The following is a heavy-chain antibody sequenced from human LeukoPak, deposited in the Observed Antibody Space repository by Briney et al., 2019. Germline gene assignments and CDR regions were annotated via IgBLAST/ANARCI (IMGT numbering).Heavy chain of an antibody. CDR3: ARDRPSITGTTLDYFDY. Sequence: ASVKASCKASGYTFTDYYMHWVRQAPGQGLEWMGWINPNIGDTNYAQKFQGRVTMTRDTSISTAYMELSRLRSDDTAVYYCARDRPSITGTTLDYFDYWGRGTLLTASS. D-gene: IGHD1-7*01. CDR1: GYTFTDYY. CDR2: INPNIGDT. V-gene: IGHV1-2*02. J-gene: IGHJ4*02.